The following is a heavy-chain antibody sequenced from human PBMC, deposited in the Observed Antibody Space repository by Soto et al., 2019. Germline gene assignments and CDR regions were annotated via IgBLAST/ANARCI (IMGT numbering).Heavy chain of an antibody. J-gene: IGHJ4*02. V-gene: IGHV3-43D*04. CDR1: GFDFEDYA. CDR3: AKSLYYYDSSPLDH. Sequence: VKLVESGGIGVQTGGSLRLTCAAAGFDFEDYAMHWVRQVPGKCLEWVSLTNSDGTDSYYVDSVKGRFTISRDNAKRTLYLQMDRLRPEDTALYFCAKSLYYYDSSPLDHWGQGTLVTVSS. D-gene: IGHD3-22*01. CDR2: TNSDGTDS.